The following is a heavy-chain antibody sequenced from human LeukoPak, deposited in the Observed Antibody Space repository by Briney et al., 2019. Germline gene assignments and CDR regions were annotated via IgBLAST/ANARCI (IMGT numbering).Heavy chain of an antibody. CDR1: GFTFSSYA. J-gene: IGHJ6*03. D-gene: IGHD3-3*01. CDR3: ARSLEWLLTYYYYYYMDV. V-gene: IGHV3-64*01. Sequence: PGGSLRLSCAASGFTFSSYAMHWVRQAPGKGLEYVSAISSNGGSTYYANSVKGRFTISRDNSKNTLYLQMGSLRAEDMAVYDCARSLEWLLTYYYYYYMDVWGKGTTVTVSS. CDR2: ISSNGGST.